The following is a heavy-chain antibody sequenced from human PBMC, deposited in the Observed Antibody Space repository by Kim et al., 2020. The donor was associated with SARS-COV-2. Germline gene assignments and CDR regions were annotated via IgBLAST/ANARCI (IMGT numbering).Heavy chain of an antibody. CDR2: FDPEDGET. CDR1: GYTLTELS. CDR3: ATVYYYGSGNNLDY. Sequence: ASVKVSCKVSGYTLTELSMHWVRQAPGKGLEWMGGFDPEDGETIYAQKFQGRVTMTEDTSTDTAYMELSSLRSEDTAVYYCATVYYYGSGNNLDYWGQGTLVTVSS. J-gene: IGHJ4*02. D-gene: IGHD3-10*01. V-gene: IGHV1-24*01.